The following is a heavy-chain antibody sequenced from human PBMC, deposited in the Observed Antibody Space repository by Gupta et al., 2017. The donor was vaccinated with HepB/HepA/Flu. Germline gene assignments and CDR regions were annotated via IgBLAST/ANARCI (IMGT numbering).Heavy chain of an antibody. CDR3: AREYGAAAGPIDY. V-gene: IGHV3-33*01. J-gene: IGHJ4*02. D-gene: IGHD6-13*01. Sequence: QVQLVESGGGVAQPGRSLRLSCAASGFTFNAYGMHWVRQAPGKGLEWVTIIWYDGSNKYYADSVKGRFTISRDNSKNTEYLQMNSLRAEDTAVYYCAREYGAAAGPIDYWGQGTLVTVSS. CDR1: GFTFNAYG. CDR2: IWYDGSNK.